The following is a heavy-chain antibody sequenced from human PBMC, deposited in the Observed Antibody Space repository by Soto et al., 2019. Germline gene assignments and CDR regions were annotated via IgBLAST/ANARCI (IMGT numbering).Heavy chain of an antibody. D-gene: IGHD6-19*01. V-gene: IGHV1-69*01. CDR1: GYTFSSYA. Sequence: QVQLVQSGAEVKKPGASVKVSCKASGYTFSSYAISWLRQAPGQGLEWMGGIIPIFGTANYAQKFQGRVTITADESTSTAYMELSSLRSEDTAVYYCARAISSGDWPGAGYDYWGQGTLVTVSS. CDR3: ARAISSGDWPGAGYDY. CDR2: IIPIFGTA. J-gene: IGHJ4*02.